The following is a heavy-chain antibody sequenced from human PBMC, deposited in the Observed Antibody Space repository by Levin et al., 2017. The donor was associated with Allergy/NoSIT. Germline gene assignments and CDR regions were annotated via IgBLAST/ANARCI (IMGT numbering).Heavy chain of an antibody. Sequence: SGTLSLTCTVSGASLDSGSYYWTWIRQPAGKGLEWVGRIFTTGRTDYNPSLKSRVTISADTSKNQFSLHLTSVTAEDTAVYYCAHATGFSIDAFDIWGQGTVATVSS. CDR3: AHATGFSIDAFDI. D-gene: IGHD3-9*01. J-gene: IGHJ3*02. V-gene: IGHV4-61*02. CDR2: IFTTGRT. CDR1: GASLDSGSYY.